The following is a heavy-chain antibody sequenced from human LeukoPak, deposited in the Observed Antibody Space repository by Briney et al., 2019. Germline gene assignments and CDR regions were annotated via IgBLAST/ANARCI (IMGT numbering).Heavy chain of an antibody. Sequence: GGSLTLSCAAFGFKSSISAMTWVRQAPGKGLEWVSVLGGSGETTNYADSVKGRFTISRDRSKTTVFLQMNSLRVEDTGVYYCASKFGESYHYYYGLDVWGQGTTVTVSS. CDR2: LGGSGETT. V-gene: IGHV3-23*01. CDR1: GFKSSISA. J-gene: IGHJ6*02. D-gene: IGHD3-10*01. CDR3: ASKFGESYHYYYGLDV.